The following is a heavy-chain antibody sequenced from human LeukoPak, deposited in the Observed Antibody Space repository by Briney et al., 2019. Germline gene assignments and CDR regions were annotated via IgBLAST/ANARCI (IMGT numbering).Heavy chain of an antibody. D-gene: IGHD4-17*01. Sequence: SVKVSCKTSGFTFSTSAVQWVRQARGQRLEWIGWIIVGSGATNYAQSLQGRFNITRDMSTNTAYMELSSLGSEDSAVYYCAAELYGVYTDCCTFHLWGQGTMVIVSS. J-gene: IGHJ3*01. CDR1: GFTFSTSA. V-gene: IGHV1-58*01. CDR3: AAELYGVYTDCCTFHL. CDR2: IIVGSGAT.